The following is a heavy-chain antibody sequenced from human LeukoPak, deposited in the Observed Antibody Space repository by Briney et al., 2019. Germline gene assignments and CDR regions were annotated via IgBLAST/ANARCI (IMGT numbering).Heavy chain of an antibody. V-gene: IGHV3-30*04. CDR1: GFTFSSYA. D-gene: IGHD6-19*01. CDR2: ISYDGSNK. J-gene: IGHJ4*02. CDR3: ARDIPGIAVAGPIDY. Sequence: PGGSLRLSCAASGFTFSSYAMHWVRQAPGKGLEWVAVISYDGSNKYYADSVKGRFTIFRDNSKNTLYLQMNSLRAEDTAVYYCARDIPGIAVAGPIDYRGQGTLVTVSS.